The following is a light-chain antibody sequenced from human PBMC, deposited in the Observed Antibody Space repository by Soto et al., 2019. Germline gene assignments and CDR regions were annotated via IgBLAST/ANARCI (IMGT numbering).Light chain of an antibody. CDR3: SSYTSSSTRVV. J-gene: IGLJ2*01. Sequence: QSALTQPASVSGSPGQSITISCTGTSSDVGGYNYVSWYQQHPGKAPKLMIYDVSNRPSGVSNRFSGSKSGNTASLTISGLQAEEEADYYCSSYTSSSTRVVFGGGTKLPVL. CDR1: SSDVGGYNY. V-gene: IGLV2-14*01. CDR2: DVS.